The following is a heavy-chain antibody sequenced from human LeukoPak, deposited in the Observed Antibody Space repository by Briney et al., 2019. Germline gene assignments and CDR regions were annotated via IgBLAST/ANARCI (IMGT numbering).Heavy chain of an antibody. V-gene: IGHV4-61*02. Sequence: SQTLSLTCTVSGGFISSGSYHWSWIRQPAGKGLEWIGRIYTSGSTNYNPSLKSRVTISVYTSKNQFSLKLSRVTARHTVVYYVARRSTVDGRGRFDPWGQGTLVTVSS. J-gene: IGHJ5*02. CDR1: GGFISSGSYH. D-gene: IGHD6-19*01. CDR2: IYTSGST. CDR3: ARRSTVDGRGRFDP.